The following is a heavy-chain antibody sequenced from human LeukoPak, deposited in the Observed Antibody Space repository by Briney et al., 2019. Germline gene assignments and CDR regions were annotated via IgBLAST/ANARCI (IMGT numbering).Heavy chain of an antibody. D-gene: IGHD1-1*01. V-gene: IGHV1-2*02. CDR2: INPNSGGT. Sequence: ASVKVSCKASGYTFTCYYMHWVRQAPGQGLEWMGWINPNSGGTNYAQKFQGRVTMTRDTSISTAYMELSRLRSDDTAVYYCARPSYNWNDGDYWGQGTLVTVSS. CDR3: ARPSYNWNDGDY. J-gene: IGHJ4*02. CDR1: GYTFTCYY.